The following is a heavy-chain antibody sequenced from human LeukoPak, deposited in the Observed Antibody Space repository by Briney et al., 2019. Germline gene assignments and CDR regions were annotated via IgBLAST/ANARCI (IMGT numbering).Heavy chain of an antibody. CDR3: ASGESRNYYYFDY. J-gene: IGHJ4*01. V-gene: IGHV4-59*01. CDR2: TYYSGST. CDR1: GFTFNNYA. D-gene: IGHD3-10*01. Sequence: GSLRLSCAASGFTFNNYAMSWVRQAPGKGLEWIGYTYYSGSTNYNPSLKSRVTISVDTSKNQFSLKLTSVTAADTAVYFCASGESRNYYYFDYWGHGILVTVSS.